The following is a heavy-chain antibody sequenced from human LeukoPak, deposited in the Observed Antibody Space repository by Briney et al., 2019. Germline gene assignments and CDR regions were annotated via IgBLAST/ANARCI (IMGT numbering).Heavy chain of an antibody. CDR3: AKGVDYDFWSGYYGY. Sequence: GGSLRLSCAASGFSFSSYAMSWVRQAPGKGLEWVSAISGSGGSTYYADSVKGRFTISRDNSKNTLYLQMNSLRAEDTAVYYCAKGVDYDFWSGYYGYWGQGTLVTVSS. CDR2: ISGSGGST. D-gene: IGHD3-3*01. J-gene: IGHJ4*02. CDR1: GFSFSSYA. V-gene: IGHV3-23*01.